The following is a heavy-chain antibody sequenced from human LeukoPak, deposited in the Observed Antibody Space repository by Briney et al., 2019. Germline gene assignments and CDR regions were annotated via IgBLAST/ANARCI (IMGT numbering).Heavy chain of an antibody. CDR1: GFTFDDYA. D-gene: IGHD6-13*01. J-gene: IGHJ4*02. V-gene: IGHV3-43*02. CDR3: AKRDKYSSSLDY. Sequence: RGSLRLSCAASGFTFDDYAMHWVRQAPGKGLEWVSLISGDGGSTYYADSVKGRFTISRDNSKNSLYLQMNSLRTEDTALYYCAKRDKYSSSLDYWGQGTLVTVSS. CDR2: ISGDGGST.